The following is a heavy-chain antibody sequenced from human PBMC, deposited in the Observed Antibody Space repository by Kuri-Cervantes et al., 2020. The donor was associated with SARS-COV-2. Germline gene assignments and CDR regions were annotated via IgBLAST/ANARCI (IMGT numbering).Heavy chain of an antibody. J-gene: IGHJ3*02. V-gene: IGHV1-2*02. Sequence: ASFMISSRASGCTFTGYVMHWGRQAPGQGLEGMGWINPNSGGTNYAQKLQGRVTMTRDKSISTDYMELSRLRSDDTAVYYCARVWIVVVPAAIPSGAFDIWGQGTMVTVSS. D-gene: IGHD2-2*02. CDR2: INPNSGGT. CDR3: ARVWIVVVPAAIPSGAFDI. CDR1: GCTFTGYV.